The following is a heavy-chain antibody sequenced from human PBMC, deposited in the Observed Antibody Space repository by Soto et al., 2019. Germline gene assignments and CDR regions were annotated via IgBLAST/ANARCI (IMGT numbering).Heavy chain of an antibody. D-gene: IGHD4-17*01. J-gene: IGHJ4*02. CDR1: GASIRSYY. CDR2: IYYSGST. CDR3: ARLPYGAYADY. V-gene: IGHV4-59*01. Sequence: SETLSLTCTVSGASIRSYYWSWIRQPPGKGLEWIGYIYYSGSTNYNPSLKSRVTISVDMSKNQFSLKLSSVTAADTALYYCARLPYGAYADYWGQGTLVTVSS.